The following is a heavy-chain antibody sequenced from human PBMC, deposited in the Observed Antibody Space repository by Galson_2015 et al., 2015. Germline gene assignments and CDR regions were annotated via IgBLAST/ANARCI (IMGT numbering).Heavy chain of an antibody. CDR3: ARDRGEIVVVVAATGIFDY. J-gene: IGHJ4*02. D-gene: IGHD2-15*01. Sequence: MHWVRQAPGKGLEWVAVISYDGSNKYYADSVKGRFTISRDNSKNTLYLQMNSLRAEDTAVYYCARDRGEIVVVVAATGIFDYWGQGTLVTVSS. V-gene: IGHV3-30*03. CDR2: ISYDGSNK.